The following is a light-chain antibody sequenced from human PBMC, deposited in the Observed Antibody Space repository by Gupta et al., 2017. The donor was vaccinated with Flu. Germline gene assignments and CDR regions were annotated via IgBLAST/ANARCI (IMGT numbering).Light chain of an antibody. CDR2: RVS. CDR1: QGITNY. Sequence: DIQMTQSPSSLSAAAGDRVTITCRASQGITNYLAWYQQKPGKVPELLISRVSTLPSGVPSRFSGSGSGTDFTLAISSLQPEDFATYYCQKYGSAPLTFGGGTKVEIK. CDR3: QKYGSAPLT. V-gene: IGKV1-27*01. J-gene: IGKJ4*01.